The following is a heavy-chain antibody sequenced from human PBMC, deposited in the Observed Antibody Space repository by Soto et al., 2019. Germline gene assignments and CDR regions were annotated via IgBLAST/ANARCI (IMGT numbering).Heavy chain of an antibody. CDR1: GFTVSSNY. Sequence: GGSLRLSCAASGFTVSSNYMSWVRQAPGKGLEWVSVIYSGGSTYYADSVKGRFTISRHNSKNTLYLQMNSLRAEDTAVYYCARDAGFWSGYRYMDVWGKGTTVTVSS. J-gene: IGHJ6*03. CDR3: ARDAGFWSGYRYMDV. CDR2: IYSGGST. D-gene: IGHD3-3*01. V-gene: IGHV3-53*04.